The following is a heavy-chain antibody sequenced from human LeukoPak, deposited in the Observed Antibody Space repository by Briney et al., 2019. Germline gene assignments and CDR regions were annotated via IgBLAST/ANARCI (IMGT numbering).Heavy chain of an antibody. CDR1: GFTFRSYW. Sequence: TGGSLRLSCVASGFTFRSYWMSWVRQAPGKGLEWVANMKQDGSEKYYVDSVKGRFTISRDNAKNSLYLQMNSLRAEDTAVYYCARDGRGGYLDYWGQGTLVTVSS. CDR3: ARDGRGGYLDY. D-gene: IGHD3-16*01. V-gene: IGHV3-7*01. J-gene: IGHJ4*02. CDR2: MKQDGSEK.